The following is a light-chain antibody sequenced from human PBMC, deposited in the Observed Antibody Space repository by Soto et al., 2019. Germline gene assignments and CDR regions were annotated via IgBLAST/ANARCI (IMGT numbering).Light chain of an antibody. CDR3: QQYYNYPPFT. CDR1: QGISSY. J-gene: IGKJ3*01. V-gene: IGKV1-8*01. Sequence: AIRMTQSPSSVSASTGDRVTITCRASQGISSYLAWYQQKPGKAPKLLIYASSTLQSGVPSRFSGSGSGTDFTLTINRLESEDFATYYCQQYYNYPPFTFGPGTKVDVK. CDR2: ASS.